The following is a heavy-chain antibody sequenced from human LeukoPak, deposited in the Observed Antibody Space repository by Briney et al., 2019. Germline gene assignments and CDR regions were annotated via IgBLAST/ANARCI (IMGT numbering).Heavy chain of an antibody. Sequence: SGPTLVKPTQTLTLTCTFSGFSLSTTAVGVGWIRQPPGKALEWLALIYWDDDKRYRSSLKSRLTITNDTSKNQVVLTMTNMDPVDTATYYCAHRRGGDWFDPWGQGTLVTVSS. V-gene: IGHV2-5*02. J-gene: IGHJ5*02. D-gene: IGHD3-16*01. CDR2: IYWDDDK. CDR3: AHRRGGDWFDP. CDR1: GFSLSTTAVG.